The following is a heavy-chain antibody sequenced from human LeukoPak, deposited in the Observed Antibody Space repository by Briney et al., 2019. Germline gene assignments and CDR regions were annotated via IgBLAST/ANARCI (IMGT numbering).Heavy chain of an antibody. CDR2: IWYDGSNK. J-gene: IGHJ6*02. Sequence: GRSLRLSCAASGFTFSSYGMHWVRQAPGKGLEWVAVIWYDGSNKYYADSVKGRFTIPRDNSKNTLYLQMNSLRAEDTAVYYCARDAMGTGYYYYGMDVWGQGTTVTVSS. CDR1: GFTFSSYG. CDR3: ARDAMGTGYYYYGMDV. V-gene: IGHV3-33*01. D-gene: IGHD7-27*01.